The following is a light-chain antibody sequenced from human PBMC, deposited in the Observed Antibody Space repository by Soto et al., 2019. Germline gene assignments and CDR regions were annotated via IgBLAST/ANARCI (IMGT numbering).Light chain of an antibody. J-gene: IGKJ4*01. V-gene: IGKV3-15*01. CDR2: GAS. Sequence: DIEMAQSASPLSVAPGESVPGSCRASQGVSRKLAWYQHKPGQAPRLLISGASTGATGIPARFSGSGSGTEFTLTISSLQSEDCAIYYCQQYHTWPITFGGGTKVDIK. CDR3: QQYHTWPIT. CDR1: QGVSRK.